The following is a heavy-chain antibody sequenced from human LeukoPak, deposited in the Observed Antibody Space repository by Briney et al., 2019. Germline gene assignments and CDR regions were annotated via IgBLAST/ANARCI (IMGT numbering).Heavy chain of an antibody. J-gene: IGHJ4*02. CDR3: ARGLGYYYGSGSYLYYFDY. Sequence: SETLSLTCTVSGGSISNYYWSWIRQPPGKGLEWIGYIYYSGSTNYNPSLKSRVTISVDTSKNQFSLKLSSVTAADTAVYYCARGLGYYYGSGSYLYYFDYWGQGTLVTVSS. CDR1: GGSISNYY. D-gene: IGHD3-10*01. V-gene: IGHV4-59*01. CDR2: IYYSGST.